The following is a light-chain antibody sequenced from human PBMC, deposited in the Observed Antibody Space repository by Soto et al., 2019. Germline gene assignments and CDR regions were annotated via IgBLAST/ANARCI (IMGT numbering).Light chain of an antibody. CDR2: EVS. J-gene: IGLJ2*01. Sequence: QSALTQPASVSGSPGQSITISCAGTSSDVGGYNYVSWYQQHPGKAPKLMIYEVSNRPSGVSNRFSGSKSGNTASLTISGRQAEDEADYYCSSYTASNTVIFGGGTQLTVL. CDR1: SSDVGGYNY. V-gene: IGLV2-14*01. CDR3: SSYTASNTVI.